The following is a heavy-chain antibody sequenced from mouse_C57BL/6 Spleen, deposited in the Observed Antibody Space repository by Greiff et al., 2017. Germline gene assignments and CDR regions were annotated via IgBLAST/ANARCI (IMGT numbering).Heavy chain of an antibody. CDR2: ISSGSSTI. V-gene: IGHV5-17*01. J-gene: IGHJ4*01. CDR3: AGGLPYAMDY. Sequence: DVKLVESGGGLVKPGGSLKLSCAASGFTFSDYGMHWVRQAPEKGLEWVAYISSGSSTIYYADTVKGRFTISRDNAKNTLFLQMTSLRSEDTAMXYCAGGLPYAMDYWGQGTSVTVSS. D-gene: IGHD2-4*01. CDR1: GFTFSDYG.